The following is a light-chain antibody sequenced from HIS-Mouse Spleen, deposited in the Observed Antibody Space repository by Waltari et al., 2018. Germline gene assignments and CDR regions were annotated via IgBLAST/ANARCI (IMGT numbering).Light chain of an antibody. CDR2: KDS. CDR3: QSADSSGTYVV. J-gene: IGLJ2*01. V-gene: IGLV3-25*03. Sequence: SYELTQPPPVSVSPGQTARITCPGDALPKQYAYWYQQKPGQAPVLVIYKDSERPPGIPERFSGSSSGTTVTLTISGVQAEDEADYYCQSADSSGTYVVFGGGTKLTVL. CDR1: ALPKQY.